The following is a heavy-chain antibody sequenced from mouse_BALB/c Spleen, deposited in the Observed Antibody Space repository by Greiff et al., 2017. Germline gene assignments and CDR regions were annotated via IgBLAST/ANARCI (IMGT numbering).Heavy chain of an antibody. CDR2: ILPGSGST. V-gene: IGHV1-9*01. D-gene: IGHD2-4*01. Sequence: QVQLKESGAELMKPGASVKISCKATGYTFSSYWIEWVKQRPGHGLEWIGEILPGSGSTNYNEKFKGKATFTADTSSNTAYMQLSSLTSEDSAVYYCARGDMITRFAYWGQGTLVTVSA. J-gene: IGHJ3*01. CDR1: GYTFSSYW. CDR3: ARGDMITRFAY.